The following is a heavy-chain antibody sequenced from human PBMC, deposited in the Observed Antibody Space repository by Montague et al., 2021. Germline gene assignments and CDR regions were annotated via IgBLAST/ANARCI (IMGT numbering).Heavy chain of an antibody. Sequence: SETLSLTCGVYGGSLSEYYWTWIRQPPEKGLEWIGEVRHIGSTNYNPSLKSRVTMSVDESKNQFSLKLRSVTAADTAVYYCASDRGPFDYWGQGTVVTVSS. J-gene: IGHJ4*02. D-gene: IGHD3-10*01. CDR1: GGSLSEYY. CDR3: ASDRGPFDY. V-gene: IGHV4-34*01. CDR2: VRHIGST.